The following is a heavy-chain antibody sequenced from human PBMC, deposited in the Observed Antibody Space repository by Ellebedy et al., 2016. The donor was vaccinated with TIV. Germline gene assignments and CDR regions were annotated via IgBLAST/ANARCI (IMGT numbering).Heavy chain of an antibody. Sequence: PGGSLRLSCAASGFTFSNYAMSWVRQAPGKGLEWVSHISSSSLSTYYADSVKGRFTISRDNSKITLYLQMNSLRTEDTAVYYCAKGQHVPFEGWFDPWGQGTLVTVSS. CDR2: ISSSSLST. CDR3: AKGQHVPFEGWFDP. CDR1: GFTFSNYA. J-gene: IGHJ5*02. D-gene: IGHD2-2*01. V-gene: IGHV3-23*01.